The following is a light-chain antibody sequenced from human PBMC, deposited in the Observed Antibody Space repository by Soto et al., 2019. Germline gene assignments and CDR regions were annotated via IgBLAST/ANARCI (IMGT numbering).Light chain of an antibody. J-gene: IGKJ4*01. Sequence: IQMTQSPSSLSASVGDRVTITCRASQGVRDDVGWYQQKPGKAPKLLIYSASTLHSGVPSRFSGSGSGTEFTLTISGLQPEDFEPYYCLQESNYPLTFGGGTKVEIK. CDR1: QGVRDD. CDR2: SAS. CDR3: LQESNYPLT. V-gene: IGKV1-6*01.